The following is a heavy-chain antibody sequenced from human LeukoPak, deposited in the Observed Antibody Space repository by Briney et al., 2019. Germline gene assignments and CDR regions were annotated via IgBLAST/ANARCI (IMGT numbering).Heavy chain of an antibody. Sequence: GGSLRLSCAASGFTFRSYEMNWVRQAPGKGLDWVSYISSSGTTVYYADSVKGRFTVSRDNAKNSLYLQMNSLRAEDTAVYYCGRSIKGDSDHWGQGTLVTVSS. CDR2: ISSSGTTV. CDR3: GRSIKGDSDH. CDR1: GFTFRSYE. J-gene: IGHJ4*02. D-gene: IGHD3-10*01. V-gene: IGHV3-48*03.